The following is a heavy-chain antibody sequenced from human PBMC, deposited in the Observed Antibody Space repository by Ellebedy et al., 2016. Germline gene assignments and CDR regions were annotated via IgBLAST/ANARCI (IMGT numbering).Heavy chain of an antibody. CDR1: GGSISSSSYY. J-gene: IGHJ4*02. D-gene: IGHD2-15*01. V-gene: IGHV4-39*07. Sequence: GSLRLSXTVSGGSISSSSYYWGWIRQPPGKGLEWIGEINHSGSTNYNPSLKSRVTISVDTSKNQFSLKLSSVTAADTAVYYCARDGDVAAYDYWGQGTLVTVSS. CDR2: INHSGST. CDR3: ARDGDVAAYDY.